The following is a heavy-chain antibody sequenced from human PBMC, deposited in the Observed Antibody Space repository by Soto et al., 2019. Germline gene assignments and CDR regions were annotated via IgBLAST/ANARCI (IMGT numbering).Heavy chain of an antibody. CDR2: INPICGNA. V-gene: IGHV1-69*13. D-gene: IGHD3-3*01. CDR1: GGTFSSYA. CDR3: ATAKSLSTNSWSGSDRIPPYYGLDL. J-gene: IGHJ6*02. Sequence: SVKVSCKASGGTFSSYAISWVRQAPGQGLEWMGGINPICGNADYAQKFQGRVTITADASTSTAYMELSSLRSEDTAVYYCATAKSLSTNSWSGSDRIPPYYGLDLWGQGTPVTVSS.